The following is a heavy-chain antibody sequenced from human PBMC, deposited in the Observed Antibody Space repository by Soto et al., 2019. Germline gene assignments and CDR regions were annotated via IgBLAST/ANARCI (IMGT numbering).Heavy chain of an antibody. J-gene: IGHJ4*02. Sequence: SLSLTCAVSGYSISSGYYWGWIRQPPGKGLGWIGSIYHSGRTYYNPSLKSRLTISLDTSKNQFSLKLTSVTAADTALYFCATTSGSFQYWGQGTLVTVSS. CDR1: GYSISSGYY. D-gene: IGHD1-26*01. CDR3: ATTSGSFQY. CDR2: IYHSGRT. V-gene: IGHV4-38-2*01.